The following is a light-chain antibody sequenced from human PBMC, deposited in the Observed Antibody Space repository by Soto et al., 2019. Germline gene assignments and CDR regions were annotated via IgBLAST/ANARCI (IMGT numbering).Light chain of an antibody. Sequence: QSALTQPPSASGSPGQSVTISCTGTSSDVGAYIYVSWYQQHPGTAPKRIIYEVNKRPAGVPDRFSGSRSGNTASLTVSGLQPEEAADYYCCSYVPGNVLVLFGGGTQLTVL. CDR1: SSDVGAYIY. V-gene: IGLV2-8*01. CDR3: CSYVPGNVLVL. CDR2: EVN. J-gene: IGLJ3*02.